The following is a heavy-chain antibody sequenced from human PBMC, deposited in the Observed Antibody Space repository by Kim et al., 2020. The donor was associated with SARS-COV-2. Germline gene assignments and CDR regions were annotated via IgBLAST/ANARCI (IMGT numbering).Heavy chain of an antibody. J-gene: IGHJ6*02. Sequence: GGSLRLSCAASGFTVSSNYMSWVRQAPGKGLEWVSVIYSGGSTYYADSVKGRFTISRDNSKNTLYLQMNSLRAEDTAVYYCARDDGSGSYYMNYYYYGMDVWGQGTTVTVSS. CDR3: ARDDGSGSYYMNYYYYGMDV. CDR1: GFTVSSNY. CDR2: IYSGGST. V-gene: IGHV3-53*01. D-gene: IGHD3-10*01.